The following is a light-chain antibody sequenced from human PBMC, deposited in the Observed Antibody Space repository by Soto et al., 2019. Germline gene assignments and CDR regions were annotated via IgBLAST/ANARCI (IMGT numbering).Light chain of an antibody. J-gene: IGLJ3*02. CDR2: GNI. CDR3: QSYDSSLSAWV. V-gene: IGLV1-40*01. CDR1: TSNIGGGYD. Sequence: QLVLTQPPSLSGAPGQTVTISCTGSTSNIGGGYDVHWYQQLPGTAPKLLVYGNINRPSRIPDRFSGSKSDTSASLAITGLQADDEADYYCQSYDSSLSAWVFGGGTKLTVL.